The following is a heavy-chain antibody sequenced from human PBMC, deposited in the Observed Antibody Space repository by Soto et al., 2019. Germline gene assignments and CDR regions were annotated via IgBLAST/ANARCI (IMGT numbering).Heavy chain of an antibody. CDR2: IIPSFNRP. D-gene: IGHD5-18*01. CDR1: GGTFSSFV. V-gene: IGHV1-69*13. CDR3: ATSKVGYSFGSPFDF. Sequence: GASVKVSCKASGGTFSSFVISRVRQAPGQGPEWMGGIIPSFNRPNYAQKFQGRVTITADESTTTSYMELSSLRSGDTAVYYCATSKVGYSFGSPFDFWGQGTLVTVSS. J-gene: IGHJ4*02.